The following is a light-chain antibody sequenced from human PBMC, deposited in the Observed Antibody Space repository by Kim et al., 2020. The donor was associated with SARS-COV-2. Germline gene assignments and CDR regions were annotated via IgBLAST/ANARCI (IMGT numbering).Light chain of an antibody. J-gene: IGKJ2*01. Sequence: EIVLTQSPGTLSLSPGERATLSCRASQSVTSNYFAWYQQKPGQAPRLLIYAASSRATGIPDRFSGSGSGTDFTLTISRLEPEDFAVYYCQQYDSSPRTFGKGTKLEIK. CDR3: QQYDSSPRT. CDR1: QSVTSNY. CDR2: AAS. V-gene: IGKV3-20*01.